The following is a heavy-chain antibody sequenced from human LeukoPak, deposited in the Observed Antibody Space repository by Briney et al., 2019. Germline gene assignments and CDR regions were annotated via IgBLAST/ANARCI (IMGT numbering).Heavy chain of an antibody. CDR1: GFTFSSYA. CDR3: AKGYTYASD. J-gene: IGHJ4*02. D-gene: IGHD5-18*01. Sequence: GGSLRLSCAASGFTFSSYAMNWVRQAPGKGLHWVSTISGSGGYTYYADSVKGRFTISRDDSKNTVFLQMNSLRAEDTAIYYCAKGYTYASDWGQGTLVTVSS. CDR2: ISGSGGYT. V-gene: IGHV3-23*01.